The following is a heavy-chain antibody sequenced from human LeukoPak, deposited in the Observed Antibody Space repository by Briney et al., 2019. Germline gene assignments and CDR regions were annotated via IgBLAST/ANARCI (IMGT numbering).Heavy chain of an antibody. D-gene: IGHD2-2*02. V-gene: IGHV1-2*02. J-gene: IGHJ6*03. CDR2: INPNSGGT. Sequence: ASVKVSFKASGYTFTGYYMHWVRQAPGQGLEWMGWINPNSGGTNYAQKFQGRVTMTRDTSISTAYMELSRLRSDDTAVYYCARDRYCSSTSCYTLPNMDVWGKGTTVTVSS. CDR3: ARDRYCSSTSCYTLPNMDV. CDR1: GYTFTGYY.